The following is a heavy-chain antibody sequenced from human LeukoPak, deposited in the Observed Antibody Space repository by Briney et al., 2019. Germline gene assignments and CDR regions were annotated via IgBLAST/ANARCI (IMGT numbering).Heavy chain of an antibody. CDR2: INWNGGST. CDR1: GFTFDDYG. J-gene: IGHJ4*02. CDR3: ASVFGVDYYDTPHFDY. V-gene: IGHV3-20*01. Sequence: PGGSLRLSCAASGFTFDDYGMSWVRQAPGKGLEWVSGINWNGGSTGYADSVKGRFTISRDNAKNSLYLQMSSLRAEDTALYHWASVFGVDYYDTPHFDYWGQGTLVTVSS. D-gene: IGHD3-22*01.